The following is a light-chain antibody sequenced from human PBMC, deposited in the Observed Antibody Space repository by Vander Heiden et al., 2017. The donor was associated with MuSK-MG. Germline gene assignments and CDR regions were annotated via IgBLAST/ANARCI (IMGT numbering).Light chain of an antibody. V-gene: IGKV1-27*01. CDR3: QKYDSPPDT. J-gene: IGKJ4*01. CDR1: QGIGNY. CDR2: TAS. Sequence: DIQMTQSPSSLSASVGDRVTITCRASQGIGNYLAWYQQKPGKVPKLLIYTASTLQSGVPSRFSGSGSGTDFSLTISSLQPEDVATYYCQKYDSPPDTVGGGTKVEIK.